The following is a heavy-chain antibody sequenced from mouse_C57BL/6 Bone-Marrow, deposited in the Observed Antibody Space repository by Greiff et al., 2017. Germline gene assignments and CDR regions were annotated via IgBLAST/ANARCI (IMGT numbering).Heavy chain of an antibody. CDR2: IDPSDSYT. CDR3: ARDGYSTSYYFDY. Sequence: VQLQQPGAELVRPGTSVKLSCKASGYTFTSYWMHWVKQRPGQGLEWIGVIDPSDSYTNYNQKFKGKATLTVDTSSSTAYMQLSSLTSEDSAVYYCARDGYSTSYYFDYWGQGTTLTVSS. CDR1: GYTFTSYW. J-gene: IGHJ2*01. D-gene: IGHD2-3*01. V-gene: IGHV1-59*01.